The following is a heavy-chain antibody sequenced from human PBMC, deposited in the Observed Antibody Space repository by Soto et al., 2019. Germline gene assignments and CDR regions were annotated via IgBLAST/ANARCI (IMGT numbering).Heavy chain of an antibody. D-gene: IGHD3-22*01. CDR3: ARDGGYYYDSSGLDY. CDR1: GGSISSSNW. J-gene: IGHJ4*02. CDR2: IYHSGST. V-gene: IGHV4-4*02. Sequence: SETLSLTCAVSGGSISSSNWWSWVRQPPGKGLEWIGEIYHSGSTNYNPSLKSRVTISVDKSKNQFSLKLSSVTAADTAVYYCARDGGYYYDSSGLDYWGQGTLVTVSS.